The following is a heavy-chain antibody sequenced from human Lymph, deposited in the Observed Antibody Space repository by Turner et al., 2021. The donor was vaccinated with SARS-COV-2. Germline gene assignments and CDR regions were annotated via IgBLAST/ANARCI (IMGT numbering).Heavy chain of an antibody. V-gene: IGHV3-53*02. CDR2: IYIGGTT. J-gene: IGHJ3*02. CDR1: GFTVSSNY. Sequence: VQLVATGGGLIQPGGSLRLSCAASGFTVSSNYMSWVRQAPGKGLEWVSVIYIGGTTYYADSVEGRFTISRDNSKNTLYLQMNSLRAEDTAVYYCARDLGPLAFDIWGQGTMVTVSS. CDR3: ARDLGPLAFDI.